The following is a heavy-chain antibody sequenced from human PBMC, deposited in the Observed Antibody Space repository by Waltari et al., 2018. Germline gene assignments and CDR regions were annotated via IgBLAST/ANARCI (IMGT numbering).Heavy chain of an antibody. Sequence: QVQLVQSGAEVKKPGASVKVSCRTSGDTFSSYFIFWVRQAPGQGREWMGIINPSDGGTNYPQKFQDRVTMTRDTSTSTVYMELRSLRSEDTAVYYCTRDKLDYYNGMDVWGQGTTVTVSS. J-gene: IGHJ6*02. V-gene: IGHV1-46*03. CDR1: GDTFSSYF. D-gene: IGHD3-3*02. CDR3: TRDKLDYYNGMDV. CDR2: INPSDGGT.